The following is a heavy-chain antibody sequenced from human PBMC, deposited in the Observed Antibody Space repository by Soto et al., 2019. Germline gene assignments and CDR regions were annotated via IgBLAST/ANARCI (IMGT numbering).Heavy chain of an antibody. CDR1: GGSISSYY. CDR2: IYYSGST. D-gene: IGHD4-17*01. CDR3: ASWPLRVRILYGDYVW. V-gene: IGHV4-59*01. J-gene: IGHJ4*02. Sequence: PSETLSLTCTVSGGSISSYYWSWIRQPPGKGLEWIGYIYYSGSTNYNPSLKSRVTISVDTSKNQFSLKLSSVTAADTAVYYCASWPLRVRILYGDYVWWGQGTLVTVSS.